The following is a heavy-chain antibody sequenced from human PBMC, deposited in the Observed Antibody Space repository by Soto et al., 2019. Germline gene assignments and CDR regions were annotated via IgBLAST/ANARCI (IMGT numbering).Heavy chain of an antibody. D-gene: IGHD3-10*01. CDR3: ARLYYGSGSQVYYYYGMDV. CDR1: GDSVSSNSAA. J-gene: IGHJ6*02. V-gene: IGHV6-1*01. CDR2: TYYRSKWYN. Sequence: SQTLSLTCAISGDSVSSNSAAWNWIRQSPSRGLEWLGRTYYRSKWYNDYAVSVKSRITINPDTSKNQFSLQLNSVTPEDTAVYYCARLYYGSGSQVYYYYGMDVWGPGTTVTVSS.